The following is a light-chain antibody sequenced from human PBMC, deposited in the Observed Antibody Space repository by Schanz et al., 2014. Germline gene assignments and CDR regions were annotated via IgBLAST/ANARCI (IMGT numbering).Light chain of an antibody. CDR1: QSIITGY. J-gene: IGKJ4*01. Sequence: EIVMTQSPATLSVSPGERATLSCRASQSIITGYLAWYQQKPGQAPRLLISAASDRATGIPDRFSGSGSGTDFTLTISGLEPEDFAVYFCQQYGNSFTFGRGTKVEVK. V-gene: IGKV3-20*01. CDR3: QQYGNSFT. CDR2: AAS.